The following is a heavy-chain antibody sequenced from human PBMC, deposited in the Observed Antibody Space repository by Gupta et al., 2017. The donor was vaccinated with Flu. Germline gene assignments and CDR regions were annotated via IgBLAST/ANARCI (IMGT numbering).Heavy chain of an antibody. CDR2: IIPIFGTA. D-gene: IGHD1-26*01. CDR1: GGTFSSYA. J-gene: IGHJ4*02. CDR3: ASHSGSYFIS. Sequence: GGTFSSYAISWVRQAPGQGLEWMGGIIPIFGTANYAQKFQGRVTITADKSTSTAYMELSSLRSEDTAVYYCASHSGSYFISWGQGTLVTVSS. V-gene: IGHV1-69*06.